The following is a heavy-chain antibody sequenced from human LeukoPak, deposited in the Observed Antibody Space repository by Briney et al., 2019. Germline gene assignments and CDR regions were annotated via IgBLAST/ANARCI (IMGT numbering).Heavy chain of an antibody. V-gene: IGHV3-7*03. D-gene: IGHD6-6*01. Sequence: PGGSLRLSCAASGFTFSSYWMSWVRQAPGKGLEWVANIKQDGSEKYYVDSVKGRFTISRDNSKNTLYLQMNSLRAEDTAVYYCARMRVSSSSGQRFDPWGQGTLVTVSS. CDR1: GFTFSSYW. CDR2: IKQDGSEK. J-gene: IGHJ5*02. CDR3: ARMRVSSSSGQRFDP.